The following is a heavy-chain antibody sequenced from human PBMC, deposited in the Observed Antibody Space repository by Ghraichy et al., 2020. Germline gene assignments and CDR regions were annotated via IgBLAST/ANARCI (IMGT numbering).Heavy chain of an antibody. CDR3: AKDGIVVVPAATHDAFDI. CDR1: GFTFSSYA. J-gene: IGHJ3*02. Sequence: GGSLRLSCAASGFTFSSYAMSWVRQAPGKGLEWVSAISGSGGSTYYADSVKGRFTISRDNSKNTLYLQMNSLRAEDTAVYYCAKDGIVVVPAATHDAFDIWGQGTMVTVSS. CDR2: ISGSGGST. V-gene: IGHV3-23*01. D-gene: IGHD2-2*01.